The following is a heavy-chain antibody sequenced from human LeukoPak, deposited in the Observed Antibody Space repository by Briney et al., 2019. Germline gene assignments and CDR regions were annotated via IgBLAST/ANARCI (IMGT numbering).Heavy chain of an antibody. CDR2: IIPILGIA. V-gene: IGHV1-69*04. J-gene: IGHJ6*02. D-gene: IGHD5-24*01. Sequence: GASVKVSCKASGGTFSSYAISWVRQAPGQGLEWMGRIIPILGIANYAQKFQGRVTITADKSTSAAYMELSSLRSGDTAVYYCAREGRGDYYYYYGMDVWGQGTTVTVSS. CDR3: AREGRGDYYYYYGMDV. CDR1: GGTFSSYA.